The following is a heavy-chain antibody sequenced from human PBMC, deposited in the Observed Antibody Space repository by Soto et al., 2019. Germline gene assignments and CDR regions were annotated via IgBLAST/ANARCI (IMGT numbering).Heavy chain of an antibody. V-gene: IGHV1-69*01. D-gene: IGHD6-6*01. CDR3: AREEGDSCSFRRGGMYV. Sequence: QVQLVQSGAEVKKPGSSVKVSCKASGGTLSSYAISWVRQAPGRGLEWMGGIIPIFGTAKYAQKFQGRVTFRAEESTRRAYMDLSSLRSEDTAVYFCAREEGDSCSFRRGGMYVWGQGTTVTVCS. CDR2: IIPIFGTA. CDR1: GGTLSSYA. J-gene: IGHJ6*02.